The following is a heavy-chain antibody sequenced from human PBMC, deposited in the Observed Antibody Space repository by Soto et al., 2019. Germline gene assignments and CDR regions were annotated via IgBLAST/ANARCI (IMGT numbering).Heavy chain of an antibody. D-gene: IGHD3-22*01. Sequence: GGSLRLSCAASGFTFSSYGMHGVRQAPGKGLEWVAVISYDGSNKYYADSVKGRFTISRDNSKNTLYLQMNSLRAEDTAVYYCAKSGETYYYDSSGTYFDYWGQGTLVTVSS. CDR3: AKSGETYYYDSSGTYFDY. V-gene: IGHV3-30*18. CDR1: GFTFSSYG. J-gene: IGHJ4*02. CDR2: ISYDGSNK.